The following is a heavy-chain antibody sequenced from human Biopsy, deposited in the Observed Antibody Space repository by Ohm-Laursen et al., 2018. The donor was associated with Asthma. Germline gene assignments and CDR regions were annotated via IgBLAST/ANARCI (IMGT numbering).Heavy chain of an antibody. CDR1: GLSLSTSGGG. V-gene: IGHV2-5*02. D-gene: IGHD1-26*01. Sequence: TQTLTLTCTLSGLSLSTSGGGVGLIRQPPGKALEWLGNIYWDDDKRYSPSLQSRLTITRDTPKDQVVLTMTNMGPVDTGTYYCVHTLVGLKAFDFWGQGTLVTVSS. CDR2: IYWDDDK. J-gene: IGHJ4*02. CDR3: VHTLVGLKAFDF.